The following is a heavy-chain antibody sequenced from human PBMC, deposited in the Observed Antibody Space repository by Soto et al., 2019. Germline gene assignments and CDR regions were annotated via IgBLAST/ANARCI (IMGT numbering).Heavy chain of an antibody. D-gene: IGHD5-12*01. Sequence: QVQLVQSGAEVKKPGSSVKVSCKASGGTFDNYAISWVRQAPGQGLEWVGGIIPIFGTQNYAQKFRGRVTITADESTTTAYMELSSRRSEDTAVYYCARDGGRDGYFGNWFDPWGQGTLVTVSS. CDR2: IIPIFGTQ. CDR1: GGTFDNYA. V-gene: IGHV1-69*12. CDR3: ARDGGRDGYFGNWFDP. J-gene: IGHJ5*02.